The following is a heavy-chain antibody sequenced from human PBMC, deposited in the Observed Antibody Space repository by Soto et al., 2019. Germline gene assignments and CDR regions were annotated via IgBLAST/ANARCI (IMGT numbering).Heavy chain of an antibody. CDR1: GGSISSYY. V-gene: IGHV4-59*01. D-gene: IGHD6-13*01. Sequence: SETLSLTCTVSGGSISSYYWSWIRQPPGKGLEWIGYIYYSGSTNYNPSLKSRVTISVDTSKNQFSLKLSSVTAADTAVYYCARGSQRYSSSWRAEYFQHWGQGTLVTVSS. J-gene: IGHJ1*01. CDR3: ARGSQRYSSSWRAEYFQH. CDR2: IYYSGST.